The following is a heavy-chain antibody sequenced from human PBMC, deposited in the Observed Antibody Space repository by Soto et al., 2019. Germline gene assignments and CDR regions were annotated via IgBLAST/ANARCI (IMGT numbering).Heavy chain of an antibody. V-gene: IGHV3-23*01. J-gene: IGHJ6*02. Sequence: GGSLRLSCAASGFTFSSYAMSWVRQAPGKGLEWVSAISGSGGSTYYADSVKGRFTISRDNSKNTLYLQMNSLRAEDTAVYYCAKDPRWVGAVAGTFELVVPNLYYYGMDVWGQGTTVTVSS. CDR3: AKDPRWVGAVAGTFELVVPNLYYYGMDV. CDR1: GFTFSSYA. D-gene: IGHD6-19*01. CDR2: ISGSGGST.